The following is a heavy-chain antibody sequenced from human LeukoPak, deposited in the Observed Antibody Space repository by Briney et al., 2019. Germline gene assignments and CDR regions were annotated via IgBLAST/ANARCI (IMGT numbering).Heavy chain of an antibody. Sequence: GASVKVSCKASGYTFISYYMHWVRQAPGQGLEWMGAINPSGGSTSYAQKFRGRVTMTRDTSTSTVYMELSSLRSEDTAVYYCARGTGLGGDYVSNWGQGTPVTVSS. D-gene: IGHD3-16*01. J-gene: IGHJ4*02. V-gene: IGHV1-46*01. CDR1: GYTFISYY. CDR2: INPSGGST. CDR3: ARGTGLGGDYVSN.